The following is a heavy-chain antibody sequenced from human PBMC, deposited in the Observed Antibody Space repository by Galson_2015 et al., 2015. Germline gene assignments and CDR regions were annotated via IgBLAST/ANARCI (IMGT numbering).Heavy chain of an antibody. V-gene: IGHV3-30*18. Sequence: SLRLSCAASGFTFSSCGMHWVRQAPGKGLEWVALISDEGSIKEYADSVKGRFTISRDNSKNTLSLQMNSLRAEDTAIYYCAKDNEGYCSDGHCYSYYFYCMDVWGQGTTVTVSS. J-gene: IGHJ6*02. CDR2: ISDEGSIK. D-gene: IGHD2-15*01. CDR1: GFTFSSCG. CDR3: AKDNEGYCSDGHCYSYYFYCMDV.